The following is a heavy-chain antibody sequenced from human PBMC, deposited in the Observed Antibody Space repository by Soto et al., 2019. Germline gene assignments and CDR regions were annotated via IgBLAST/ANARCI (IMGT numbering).Heavy chain of an antibody. CDR2: ISGSGGST. Sequence: GSLRLSCAASGFTFSSYAMSWVRQAPGKGLEWVSAISGSGGSTYYADSVKGRFTISRDNSKNTLYLQMNSLRAEDTAVYYCAKDLGGYYDGSGSPNMGGFVYWGQGTLVTVSS. CDR3: AKDLGGYYDGSGSPNMGGFVY. D-gene: IGHD3-10*01. V-gene: IGHV3-23*01. CDR1: GFTFSSYA. J-gene: IGHJ4*02.